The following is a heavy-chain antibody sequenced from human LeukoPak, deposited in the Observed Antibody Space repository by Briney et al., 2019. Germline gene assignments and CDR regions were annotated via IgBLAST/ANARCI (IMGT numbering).Heavy chain of an antibody. V-gene: IGHV1-2*02. Sequence: ASVKVSCKASGYTFTGYYMHWVRQAPGQGLEWMGWINPNSGGTNYAQKFQGRVTMTRDTSISTAYMELSRLRSDDTAVYYCARDSVTSGDDSSGYPNWFDPWGQGTLVIVSS. CDR1: GYTFTGYY. CDR3: ARDSVTSGDDSSGYPNWFDP. CDR2: INPNSGGT. J-gene: IGHJ5*02. D-gene: IGHD3-22*01.